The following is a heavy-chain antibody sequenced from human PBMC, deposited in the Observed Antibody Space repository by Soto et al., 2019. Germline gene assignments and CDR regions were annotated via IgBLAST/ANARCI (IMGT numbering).Heavy chain of an antibody. CDR3: ARAVAVPADFDY. Sequence: ASVKVSCKASGYTFTGYAMHWVRQAPGQRLEWMGWINAGNGNTKYSQKFQGRVTITRDTSASTAYMELSSLRSEDTAVYYCARAVAVPADFDYWGQGALVTVSS. CDR2: INAGNGNT. CDR1: GYTFTGYA. D-gene: IGHD6-19*01. J-gene: IGHJ4*02. V-gene: IGHV1-3*01.